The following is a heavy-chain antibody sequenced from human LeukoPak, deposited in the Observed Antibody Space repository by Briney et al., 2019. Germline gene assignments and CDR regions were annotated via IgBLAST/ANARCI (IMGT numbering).Heavy chain of an antibody. V-gene: IGHV3-23*01. D-gene: IGHD1-1*01. CDR1: GFTFSSYA. Sequence: GGSLRLSCAASGFTFSSYAMSWVGQTPGKGLEWVTAISGSGGSTYYADSVKGRFTISRDNSKNTLYLLMNSLRAEDTAVYYCAKDLANWNDRGTFDIWGQGTMVTVSS. CDR3: AKDLANWNDRGTFDI. CDR2: ISGSGGST. J-gene: IGHJ3*02.